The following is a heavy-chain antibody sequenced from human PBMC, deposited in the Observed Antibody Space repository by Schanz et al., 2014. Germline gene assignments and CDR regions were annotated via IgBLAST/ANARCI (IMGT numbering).Heavy chain of an antibody. CDR1: GFTFITYT. D-gene: IGHD3-3*01. CDR3: ARGIDVSDCWSGAPPKGGANDY. CDR2: ISGRSSHI. Sequence: EMLLVESGGGLVKPGGSLRLSCEASGFTFITYTMNWVRQAPGQGLEWVSAISGRSSHIYYADSVKGRFSISRDNAKNSLYLQLNSLRAEDTAVYYCARGIDVSDCWSGAPPKGGANDYWGQGTLVTGSA. V-gene: IGHV3-21*02. J-gene: IGHJ4*02.